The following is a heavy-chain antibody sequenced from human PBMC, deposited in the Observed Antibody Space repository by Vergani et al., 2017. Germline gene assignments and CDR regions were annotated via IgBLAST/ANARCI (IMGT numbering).Heavy chain of an antibody. CDR1: GFTFDDYA. J-gene: IGHJ4*02. D-gene: IGHD3-22*01. CDR3: AKDSYDSSGYPDY. V-gene: IGHV3-43D*04. CDR2: ISWDGGST. Sequence: EVQLVESGGVVVQPGGSLRLSCAASGFTFDDYAMHWVRQAPRKGLEWVSLISWDGGSTYYADSVKGRFTISRDNSKNSLYLQMNSLRAEDTALYYCAKDSYDSSGYPDYWGQGTLVTVSS.